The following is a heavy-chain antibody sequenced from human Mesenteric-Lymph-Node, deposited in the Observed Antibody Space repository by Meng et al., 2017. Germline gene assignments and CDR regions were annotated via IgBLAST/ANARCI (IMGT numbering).Heavy chain of an antibody. J-gene: IGHJ3*02. Sequence: GESLKISCAASGFTFTYYAMNWVRQAPGKGLEWVANIKQDGSEKYYVDSVKGRFTISRDNAKNSLYLQMNSLRAEDTAVYYCARDRQDDAFDIWGQGTMVTVSS. V-gene: IGHV3-7*01. CDR1: GFTFTYYA. CDR2: IKQDGSEK. CDR3: ARDRQDDAFDI.